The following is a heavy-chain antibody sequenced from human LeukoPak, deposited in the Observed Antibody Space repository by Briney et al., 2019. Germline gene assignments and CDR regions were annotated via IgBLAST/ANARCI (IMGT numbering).Heavy chain of an antibody. CDR2: ISSSSSYI. CDR1: GFTFSSYS. V-gene: IGHV3-21*01. Sequence: TGGSLRLSCAASGFTFSSYSMNWVRQAPGKGLEWVSSISSSSSYIYYADSVKGRFTISRDNAKNSLYLQMNSLRAEDTAVYYCARGATMVRGVNNWFDPWGQGTLVTVSS. CDR3: ARGATMVRGVNNWFDP. D-gene: IGHD3-10*01. J-gene: IGHJ5*02.